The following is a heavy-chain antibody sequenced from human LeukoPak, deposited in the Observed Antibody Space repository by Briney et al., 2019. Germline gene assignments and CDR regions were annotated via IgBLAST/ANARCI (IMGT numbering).Heavy chain of an antibody. CDR1: GFTFTTYW. D-gene: IGHD3-16*01. CDR2: MNNDGRVI. CDR3: AREFEATGFWALDY. V-gene: IGHV3-74*01. Sequence: GGSLRLACTVSGFTFTTYWMHWVRQAPGKGLVWVSRMNNDGRVISYADSVKGRFTISRDNAKNTLYLQMNSLRAEDTAVYYCAREFEATGFWALDYWGQGTLVTASS. J-gene: IGHJ4*02.